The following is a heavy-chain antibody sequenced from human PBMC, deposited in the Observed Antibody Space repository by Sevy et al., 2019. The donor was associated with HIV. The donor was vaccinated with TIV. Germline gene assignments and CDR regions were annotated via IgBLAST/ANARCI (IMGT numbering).Heavy chain of an antibody. Sequence: GGSLRLSCAASGFTFSDYYMSWVRQAPGKGLEWVSYISSSVSTKYYADSLKGRFTVSRDNAKNSLYLQMNRLRAEVTSVYYCARDRTYYDFWSGYYTGWFDPWGQGTLVTVSS. V-gene: IGHV3-11*01. D-gene: IGHD3-3*01. CDR2: ISSSVSTK. J-gene: IGHJ5*02. CDR3: ARDRTYYDFWSGYYTGWFDP. CDR1: GFTFSDYY.